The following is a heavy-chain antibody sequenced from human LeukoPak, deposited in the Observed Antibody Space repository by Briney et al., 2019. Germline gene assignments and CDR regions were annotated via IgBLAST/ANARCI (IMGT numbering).Heavy chain of an antibody. D-gene: IGHD1-26*01. V-gene: IGHV3-74*01. J-gene: IGHJ4*02. CDR2: INSDGSST. CDR1: GFTFSSYW. Sequence: GGSLRLSCAASGFTFSSYWMHWVRHAPGKGLVWVSRINSDGSSTSYADSVKGRFTISRDNAKNTLYLQMNSLRAEDTAVYYCARDGRWELPFDYWGQGTLVTVSS. CDR3: ARDGRWELPFDY.